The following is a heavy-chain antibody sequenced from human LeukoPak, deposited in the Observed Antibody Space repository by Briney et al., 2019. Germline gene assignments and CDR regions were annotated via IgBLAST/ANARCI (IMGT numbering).Heavy chain of an antibody. CDR2: IRSKAYGGTT. J-gene: IGHJ4*02. D-gene: IGHD3-22*01. Sequence: PGGSLRLSCTASGFTFGDYAMSWVRQAPGEGVERVVFIRSKAYGGTTEYAASVKGRFTISRDDSKSIAYLQMNSLKTEDTAVYYCTRRGRGLYYYDSSGYQDWGQGTLVTVSS. CDR1: GFTFGDYA. V-gene: IGHV3-49*04. CDR3: TRRGRGLYYYDSSGYQD.